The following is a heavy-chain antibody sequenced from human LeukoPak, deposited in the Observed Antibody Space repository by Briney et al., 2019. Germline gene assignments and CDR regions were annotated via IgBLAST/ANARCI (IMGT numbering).Heavy chain of an antibody. CDR3: AKWGDYDVLTGYYVSDY. CDR1: GFTFSNYG. Sequence: PSGASLRLSCAASGFTFSNYGMSWVRQAPGKGLEWVSAITGSGGNTYYADSVKGRFTISRDNSKNTVFLQMNSLRAEDTAVYYCAKWGDYDVLTGYYVSDYWGQGTLVTVSS. CDR2: ITGSGGNT. J-gene: IGHJ4*02. D-gene: IGHD3-9*01. V-gene: IGHV3-23*01.